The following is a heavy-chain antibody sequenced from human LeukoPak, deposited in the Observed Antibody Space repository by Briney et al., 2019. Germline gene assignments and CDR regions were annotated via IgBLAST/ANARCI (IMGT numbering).Heavy chain of an antibody. Sequence: PGGSLRLSCAASGFTFNRFAMHWVRQAPGKGLEWLAVIAYDGSDKYYADSVQGRFTISRDFSKRTLYLEMNSLRPEDTAVYYCALPAAKLGYFQHWGQGTLVTVSS. CDR1: GFTFNRFA. V-gene: IGHV3-30-3*01. CDR3: ALPAAKLGYFQH. CDR2: IAYDGSDK. D-gene: IGHD2-2*01. J-gene: IGHJ1*01.